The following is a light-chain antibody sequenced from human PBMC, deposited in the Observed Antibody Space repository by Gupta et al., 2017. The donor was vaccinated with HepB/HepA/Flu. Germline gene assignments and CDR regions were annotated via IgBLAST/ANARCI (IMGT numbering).Light chain of an antibody. J-gene: IGKJ4*01. CDR2: AAS. V-gene: IGKV1-39*01. CDR3: QQSNMNPDT. Sequence: DIHMPQSPSSLSASVGDRVIITCRASQGISKFLNWYQQKPGKAPRLLVYAASNLQSGVPSRFRGSGSGTEFSLTISSLQPEDFATYYCQQSNMNPDTFGGGTKVEIK. CDR1: QGISKF.